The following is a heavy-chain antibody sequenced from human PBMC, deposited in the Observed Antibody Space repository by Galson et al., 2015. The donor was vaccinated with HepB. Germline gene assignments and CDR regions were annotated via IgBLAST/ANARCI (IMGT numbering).Heavy chain of an antibody. J-gene: IGHJ5*02. CDR2: IKQDGSEQ. V-gene: IGHV3-7*01. Sequence: SLRLSCAASGFSISSNWMTWLRQAPGKGLEWVANIKQDGSEQDYMDSVKGRFTISRDNARNLLYLQMNSLRAGDTAVYYCARERNTNYGWFDPWGQGTLVAVSS. CDR3: ARERNTNYGWFDP. D-gene: IGHD1-14*01. CDR1: GFSISSNW.